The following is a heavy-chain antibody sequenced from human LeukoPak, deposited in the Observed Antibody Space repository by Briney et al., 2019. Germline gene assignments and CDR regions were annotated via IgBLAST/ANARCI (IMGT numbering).Heavy chain of an antibody. CDR1: GFTVSSNY. J-gene: IGHJ4*02. CDR3: ATVARTVTAIP. CDR2: IYSGGST. Sequence: GGSLRLSCAASGFTVSSNYMSWVRQAPGKGLEWVSVIYSGGSTYYADSVKGRFTISRDNSKNTLYLQMNSLRAEDTAVYYCATVARTVTAIPWGQGTLVTVSS. V-gene: IGHV3-66*01. D-gene: IGHD2-21*02.